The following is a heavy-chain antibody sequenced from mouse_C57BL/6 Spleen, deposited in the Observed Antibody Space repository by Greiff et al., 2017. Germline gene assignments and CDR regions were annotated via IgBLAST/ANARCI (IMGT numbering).Heavy chain of an antibody. V-gene: IGHV7-3*01. CDR2: IRNKANGYTT. Sequence: EVMLVESGGGLVQPGGSLSLSCAASGFTFTAYYMSWVRQPPGKALEWLGFIRNKANGYTTEYSASVKGRFTISRDNSQSILYLQMNALRAEDSATYYGAREGLRGYCDYWGQGTTLTVSA. CDR3: AREGLRGYCDY. D-gene: IGHD2-4*01. CDR1: GFTFTAYY. J-gene: IGHJ2*01.